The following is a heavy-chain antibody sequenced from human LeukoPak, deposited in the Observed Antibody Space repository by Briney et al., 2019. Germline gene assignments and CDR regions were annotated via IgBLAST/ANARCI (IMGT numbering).Heavy chain of an antibody. D-gene: IGHD3-22*01. CDR2: MNPNSGNT. CDR1: GYTFTSYD. J-gene: IGHJ4*02. V-gene: IGHV1-8*01. Sequence: ASVKVSCKASGYTFTSYDINWVRQATGQGLEWMGWMNPNSGNTGYAQKFQGRVTMTRNTSISTAYMELSSLRSEDTAVYYCATHPPFYYDSSGHSFDYWGQGTLVTVSS. CDR3: ATHPPFYYDSSGHSFDY.